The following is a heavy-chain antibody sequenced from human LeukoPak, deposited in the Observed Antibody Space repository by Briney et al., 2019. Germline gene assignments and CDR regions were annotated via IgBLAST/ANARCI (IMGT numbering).Heavy chain of an antibody. D-gene: IGHD3-22*01. Sequence: GGSLRLSCAASGFTFSGSAMHWVRQASGKGLEWVGRIRSRAYSYATGYAASVKGRFTISRDDSESTAYLHMNSLKAEDTAMYYCAVIDGSSGQNGVDYWGQGTLVTVSS. V-gene: IGHV3-73*01. CDR1: GFTFSGSA. CDR2: IRSRAYSYAT. CDR3: AVIDGSSGQNGVDY. J-gene: IGHJ4*02.